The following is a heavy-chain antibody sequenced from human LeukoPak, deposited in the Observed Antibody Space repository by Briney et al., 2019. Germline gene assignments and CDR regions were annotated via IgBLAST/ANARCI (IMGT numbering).Heavy chain of an antibody. CDR2: INHSGST. Sequence: SETLSLTCAVYGGSFSGYYWSWIRQPPGKGLEWIGEINHSGSTNYNPSLKSRVTISVDTSKNQFSLKLSSVTAADTAVYYCATYYGSGKNWFDPWGQETLVTVSS. J-gene: IGHJ5*02. V-gene: IGHV4-34*01. CDR1: GGSFSGYY. CDR3: ATYYGSGKNWFDP. D-gene: IGHD3-10*01.